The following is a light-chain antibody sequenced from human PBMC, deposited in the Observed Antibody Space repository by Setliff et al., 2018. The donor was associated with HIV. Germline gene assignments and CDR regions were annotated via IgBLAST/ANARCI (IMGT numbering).Light chain of an antibody. J-gene: IGLJ1*01. CDR2: DDN. CDR3: QVWDGNSDHYV. V-gene: IGLV3-21*03. Sequence: SYELTQPPSVSVAPGKTARIICGGNNSGSKSVHWYQQKPGQAPVLVVYDDNDRPSGIPERFSDSNSGNTATLTISRVEAGDEADYYCQVWDGNSDHYVFGTGTKVTVL. CDR1: NSGSKS.